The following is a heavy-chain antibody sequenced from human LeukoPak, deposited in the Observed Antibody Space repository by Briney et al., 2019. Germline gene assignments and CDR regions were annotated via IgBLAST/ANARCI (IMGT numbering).Heavy chain of an antibody. CDR1: GFTFSGYW. J-gene: IGHJ6*04. V-gene: IGHV3-7*01. CDR3: AGDRGFGQADV. D-gene: IGHD3-10*01. Sequence: GGSLRLSCAASGFTFSGYWMSWLRQAPGKGLEWVANIKQDGGEKYYVDSVKGRFTISRDNAKNSLYLQMNSLRAEDTAVYYCAGDRGFGQADVWGKGTTVTVSS. CDR2: IKQDGGEK.